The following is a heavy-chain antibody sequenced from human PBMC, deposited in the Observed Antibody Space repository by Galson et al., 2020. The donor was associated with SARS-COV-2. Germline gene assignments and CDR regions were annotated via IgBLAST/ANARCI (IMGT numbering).Heavy chain of an antibody. J-gene: IGHJ2*01. CDR3: VSSWAAGWYFDF. V-gene: IGHV4-39*07. CDR1: GGSISSTTYY. CDR2: VSSGGRN. D-gene: IGHD6-25*01. Sequence: SETLSLTCSVSGGSISSTTYYWGWIRQSPGKGLEWVGSVSSGGRNYYSRSLKSRVTISLDTSKNQFSLKLDSVTAADTAVYFCVSSWAAGWYFDFWGRGSQVTVSS.